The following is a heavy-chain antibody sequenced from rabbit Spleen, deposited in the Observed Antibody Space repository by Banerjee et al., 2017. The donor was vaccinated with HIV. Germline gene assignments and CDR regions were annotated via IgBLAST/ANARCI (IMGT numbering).Heavy chain of an antibody. Sequence: QEQLKETGGGLVQPGGSLILSCTASGFDFSSVHWIYWVRQAPGKGLEWIGTIYAGSTGTTDYARWAKGRFTCSKASSTTVTLQMTSLTAADTATYFCARDTGTSFSTYGMDLWGPGTLVTVS. CDR2: IYAGSTGTT. CDR1: GFDFSSVHW. D-gene: IGHD8-1*01. V-gene: IGHV1S45*01. CDR3: ARDTGTSFSTYGMDL. J-gene: IGHJ6*01.